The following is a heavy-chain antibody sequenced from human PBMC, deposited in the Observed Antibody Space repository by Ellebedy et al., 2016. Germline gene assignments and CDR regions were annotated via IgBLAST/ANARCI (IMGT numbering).Heavy chain of an antibody. CDR1: GFTFYNAW. D-gene: IGHD1-26*01. V-gene: IGHV3-23*01. Sequence: GESLKISCAASGFTFYNAWMTWVRQAPGKGLEWVSAISGSGGSTYYAASVRGRFTVSRDNSKNTLFLQMNSLRAEDTAIYYCARYVVGTTLDYWGQGTLVTVSS. CDR3: ARYVVGTTLDY. J-gene: IGHJ4*02. CDR2: ISGSGGST.